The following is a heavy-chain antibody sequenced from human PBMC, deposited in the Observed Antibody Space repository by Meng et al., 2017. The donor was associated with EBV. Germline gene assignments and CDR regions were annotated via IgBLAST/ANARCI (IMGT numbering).Heavy chain of an antibody. Sequence: QVQLVESGPKVKRPGASWKVSCKESGYTFTSYSMHWVRQAPGQGLEWMGIINPSGGSTSYAQKFQGRVNMTRDTSTSTVYMELSSLRSEDTAVYYCARNGIAAWGWFDPWGQGTLVTVSS. V-gene: IGHV1-46*01. CDR2: INPSGGST. J-gene: IGHJ5*02. CDR3: ARNGIAAWGWFDP. D-gene: IGHD6-13*01. CDR1: GYTFTSYS.